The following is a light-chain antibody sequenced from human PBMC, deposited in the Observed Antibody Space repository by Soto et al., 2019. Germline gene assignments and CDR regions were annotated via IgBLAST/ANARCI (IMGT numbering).Light chain of an antibody. Sequence: DIQLTQSPSCLSASVGDRVTITCRASQGISSYLAWYQQKPGKAPKLLIYAASTLQSGVPSRFSGSGSGTEFTLTISSLQPEDFATYYCQQPNSYPLTFGGGTKVDIK. CDR2: AAS. CDR3: QQPNSYPLT. V-gene: IGKV1-9*01. J-gene: IGKJ4*01. CDR1: QGISSY.